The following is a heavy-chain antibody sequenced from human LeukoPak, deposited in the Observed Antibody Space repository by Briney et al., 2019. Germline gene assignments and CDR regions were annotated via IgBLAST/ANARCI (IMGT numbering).Heavy chain of an antibody. CDR3: TRHGKGDDSSGYVDY. J-gene: IGHJ4*02. D-gene: IGHD3-22*01. Sequence: GGSLRLSCAASGFTFGGSAMHWVRQPAGKGLEWVGRIRSKGNSYATVYAASVKGMFTISRDDSNDTAYLQMNSLNTEDTSLYFCTRHGKGDDSSGYVDYWGQGTLVTVSS. CDR1: GFTFGGSA. CDR2: IRSKGNSYAT. V-gene: IGHV3-73*01.